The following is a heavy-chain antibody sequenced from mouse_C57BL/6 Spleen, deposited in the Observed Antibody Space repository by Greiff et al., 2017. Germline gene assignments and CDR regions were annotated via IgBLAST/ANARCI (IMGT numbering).Heavy chain of an antibody. Sequence: QVQLKQSGPELVKPGASVKISCKASGYAFSSSWMNWVKQRPGKGLEWIGRIYPGDGDTNYNGKFKGKATLTADKSSSTAYMQLSSLTSEDSAVYCCARYYDGSSYGYFDVWGTGTTVTVSS. J-gene: IGHJ1*03. D-gene: IGHD1-1*01. V-gene: IGHV1-82*01. CDR2: IYPGDGDT. CDR1: GYAFSSSW. CDR3: ARYYDGSSYGYFDV.